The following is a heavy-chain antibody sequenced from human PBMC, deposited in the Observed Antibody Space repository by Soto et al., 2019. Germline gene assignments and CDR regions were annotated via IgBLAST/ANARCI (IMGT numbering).Heavy chain of an antibody. CDR2: IYSGGNT. D-gene: IGHD6-6*01. Sequence: EVQLVESGGGLVQPGESLRLSCAASGLSVSDNYMSWVRQAPGKGLEWVSIIYSGGNTYFADSVRGRFTISRDNSKNTLYLQMNSLRAEDTAVYYCARRGTSWDSYYFDYWGQGTLVTVSS. CDR1: GLSVSDNY. CDR3: ARRGTSWDSYYFDY. V-gene: IGHV3-66*01. J-gene: IGHJ4*02.